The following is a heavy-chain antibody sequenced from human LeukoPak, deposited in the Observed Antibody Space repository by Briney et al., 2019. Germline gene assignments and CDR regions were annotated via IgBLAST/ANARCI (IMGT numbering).Heavy chain of an antibody. V-gene: IGHV4-34*01. CDR3: ARLPQKGVTARPGDY. Sequence: NPSETLSLTCVVYGGSFSVYYWSWIRQPPGKGLEWIGEINHSGSTNYNPSLKSRVTISVDTSKNQFSLKLSSVTAADTAVYYCARLPQKGVTARPGDYWGQGTLVTVSS. CDR2: INHSGST. J-gene: IGHJ4*02. D-gene: IGHD5-18*01. CDR1: GGSFSVYY.